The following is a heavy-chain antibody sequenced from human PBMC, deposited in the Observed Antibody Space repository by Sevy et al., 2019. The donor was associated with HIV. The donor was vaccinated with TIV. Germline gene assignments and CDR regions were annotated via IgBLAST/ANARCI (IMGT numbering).Heavy chain of an antibody. CDR2: LSGSGAST. CDR1: GFTFTTYA. J-gene: IGHJ3*02. V-gene: IGHV3-23*01. Sequence: GGSLRLSCAASGFTFTTYAMGWVRQAPGKGLKWVSTLSGSGASTYYADSVKGRFTISRDNSKNTLFLQMDSLRAEDTAVDYCAKDFYDSSGYYPMEAFDIWGQGTMVTVSS. CDR3: AKDFYDSSGYYPMEAFDI. D-gene: IGHD3-22*01.